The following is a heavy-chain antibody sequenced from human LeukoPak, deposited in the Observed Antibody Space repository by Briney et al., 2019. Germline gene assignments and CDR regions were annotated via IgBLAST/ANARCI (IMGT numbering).Heavy chain of an antibody. Sequence: GGSLRLSCAASGFTFSSYAMSWVRQAPGKGLEWVAVIWYDGSNKYYADSVKGRFTISRDNSKNTLYLQMNSLRAEDTAVYYCARDIDDYYYGMDVWGQGTTVTVSS. CDR2: IWYDGSNK. D-gene: IGHD1-26*01. J-gene: IGHJ6*02. CDR1: GFTFSSYA. V-gene: IGHV3-33*08. CDR3: ARDIDDYYYGMDV.